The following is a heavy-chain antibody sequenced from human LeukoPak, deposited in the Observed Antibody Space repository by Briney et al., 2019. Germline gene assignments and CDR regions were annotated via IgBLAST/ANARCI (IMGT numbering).Heavy chain of an antibody. D-gene: IGHD3-22*01. J-gene: IGHJ3*02. CDR3: ARVRGAYYYDSSGNAFDI. Sequence: GGSLRLSCAASGFTFTSYAMSWVRQAPGKGLEWVSAISGSGGNTYYADSVKGRFTISRDNSKNTLYLQMNSLRVEDTAVYYCARVRGAYYYDSSGNAFDIWGQGTMVTVSS. V-gene: IGHV3-23*01. CDR2: ISGSGGNT. CDR1: GFTFTSYA.